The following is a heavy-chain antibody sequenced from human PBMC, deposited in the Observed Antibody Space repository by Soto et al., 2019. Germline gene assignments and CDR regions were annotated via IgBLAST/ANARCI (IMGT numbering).Heavy chain of an antibody. CDR1: GFTFSSYG. CDR3: AKDLSLNIAAIYYYYGMDV. Sequence: GGSLRLSCAASGFTFSSYGMHWVRQAPGKGLEWVAVISYDGSNKYYADSVKGRFTISRDNSKITLYLQMNSLRAEDTAVYYCAKDLSLNIAAIYYYYGMDVWGQGTTVTVSS. V-gene: IGHV3-30*18. J-gene: IGHJ6*02. CDR2: ISYDGSNK. D-gene: IGHD6-13*01.